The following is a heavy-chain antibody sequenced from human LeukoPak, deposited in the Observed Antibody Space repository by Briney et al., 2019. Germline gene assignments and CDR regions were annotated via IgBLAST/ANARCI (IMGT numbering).Heavy chain of an antibody. J-gene: IGHJ4*02. CDR2: IYYSGST. CDR3: ARIYCSGGSCYHIDY. CDR1: GGSISSSSYY. Sequence: SETLSLTCTVSGGSISSSSYYWGWIRQPPGKGLEWIGSIYYSGSTNYNPSLKSRVTISVDKSKNQFSLKLSSVTAADTAVYYCARIYCSGGSCYHIDYWGQGTLVTVSS. V-gene: IGHV4-39*07. D-gene: IGHD2-15*01.